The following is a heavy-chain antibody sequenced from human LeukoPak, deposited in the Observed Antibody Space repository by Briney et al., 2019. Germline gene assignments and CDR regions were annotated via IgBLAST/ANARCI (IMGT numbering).Heavy chain of an antibody. V-gene: IGHV3-9*03. CDR1: GFTFDDYA. CDR2: ISWNSGSI. CDR3: AKDIAPRSRVSGAFDI. D-gene: IGHD1-26*01. Sequence: GGSLRLSCAASGFTFDDYAMHWVRQAPGKGLEWVSGISWNSGSIGYADSVKGRFTISRDNAKNSLYLQMNSLRAEDMALYYCAKDIAPRSRVSGAFDIWGQGTMVSVSS. J-gene: IGHJ3*02.